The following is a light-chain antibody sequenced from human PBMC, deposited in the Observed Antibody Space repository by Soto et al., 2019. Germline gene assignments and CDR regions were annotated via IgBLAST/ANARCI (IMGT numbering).Light chain of an antibody. CDR2: EVS. CDR1: SSDIGAYIY. Sequence: QSALTQPASVSGSPGQSSTISCTGTSSDIGAYIYVSWYQQHPGKAPKLIISEVSNRPSGVSDRFSGSKSANTASLTISGLQPEDEGDYYCSSHTTKNTWIFGGGTKVTVL. CDR3: SSHTTKNTWI. V-gene: IGLV2-14*03. J-gene: IGLJ2*01.